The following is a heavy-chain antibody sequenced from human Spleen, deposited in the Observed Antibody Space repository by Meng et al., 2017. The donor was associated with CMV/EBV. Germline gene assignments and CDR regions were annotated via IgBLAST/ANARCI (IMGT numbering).Heavy chain of an antibody. CDR2: IYHSGST. CDR3: ARIERRRILKYCGSDCSTTDY. Sequence: QVQLQESGPGLVKPSVTLSLTCPVSGCSISSSNWWTWVRQVPGKGLEWMGEIYHSGSTNYNPSLKSRVTISVDKFKNQFSLKLGSVTAADTAVYYCARIERRRILKYCGSDCSTTDYWGQGTLVTVSS. J-gene: IGHJ4*02. CDR1: GCSISSSNW. D-gene: IGHD2-21*02. V-gene: IGHV4-4*02.